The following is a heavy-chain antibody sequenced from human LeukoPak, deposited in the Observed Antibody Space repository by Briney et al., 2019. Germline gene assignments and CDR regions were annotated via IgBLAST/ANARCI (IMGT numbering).Heavy chain of an antibody. CDR3: ARGPPLTYDGTGYYFFDS. J-gene: IGHJ4*02. V-gene: IGHV4-4*07. D-gene: IGHD3-22*01. Sequence: PSETLSLTCSVSGDSISSYYWNWIRQPAGKGLEWIGRIYSSENTNYNPSLKSRVTISVDTSKNQFSPRLSSVTAADTAVYYCARGPPLTYDGTGYYFFDSWGQGTLVTVSS. CDR2: IYSSENT. CDR1: GDSISSYY.